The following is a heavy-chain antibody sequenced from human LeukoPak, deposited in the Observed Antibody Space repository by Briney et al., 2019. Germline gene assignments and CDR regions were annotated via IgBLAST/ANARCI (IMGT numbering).Heavy chain of an antibody. V-gene: IGHV4-61*02. CDR2: IYTSGST. CDR3: ARARREMVDY. D-gene: IGHD5-24*01. J-gene: IGHJ4*02. Sequence: SQTLSLTCTGSGGSISSGSYYWSWIRQPAGKGLEWIGRIYTSGSTYYNPSLKSRVTISVDTSKNQFSLKLSSVTAADTAVYYCARARREMVDYWGQGTLVTVSS. CDR1: GGSISSGSYY.